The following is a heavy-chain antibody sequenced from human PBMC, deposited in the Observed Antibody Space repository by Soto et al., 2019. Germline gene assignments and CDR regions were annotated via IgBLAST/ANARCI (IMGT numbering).Heavy chain of an antibody. CDR2: IYHSGST. CDR1: GYSISSGYY. CDR3: ARKAPLYYGMGV. Sequence: PSETLSLTCADSGYSISSGYYWGWIRQPPGKGLEWIGSIYHSGSTYYNPSLKSRVTISVDTSKNQFSLKLSSVTAADTAVYFCARKAPLYYGMGVWGRGTTVTLSS. J-gene: IGHJ6*02. V-gene: IGHV4-38-2*01.